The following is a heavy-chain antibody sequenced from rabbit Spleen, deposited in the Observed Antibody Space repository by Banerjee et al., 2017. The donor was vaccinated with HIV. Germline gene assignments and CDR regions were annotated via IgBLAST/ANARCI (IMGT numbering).Heavy chain of an antibody. Sequence: EESGGGLVKPGGTLTLTCKASGFSLFNYWMCWVRQAPGKGLDLIGCIYAGDGSTDYTNWVNGRFTISKTSSTVDLKMTSLTGADTATYFCARGVIAYGGSGWDLWGPGTLVTVS. CDR3: ARGVIAYGGSGWDL. J-gene: IGHJ4*01. CDR2: IYAGDGST. D-gene: IGHD6-1*01. CDR1: GFSLFNYW. V-gene: IGHV1S42*01.